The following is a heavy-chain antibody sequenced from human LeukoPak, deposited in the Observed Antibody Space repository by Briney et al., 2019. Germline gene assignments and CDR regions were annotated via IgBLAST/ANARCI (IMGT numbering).Heavy chain of an antibody. CDR1: GGSISSYY. D-gene: IGHD3-22*01. J-gene: IGHJ3*02. CDR2: IYTSGST. CDR3: ARRLSVKGNYYDSSGYRGAFDI. V-gene: IGHV4-4*09. Sequence: PSETLSLTCTVSGGSISSYYWSWIRQPPGKGLEWIGYIYTSGSTNYNPSLKSRVTISVDTSKNQFSLKLGSVTAADTAVYYCARRLSVKGNYYDSSGYRGAFDIWGQGTMVTVSS.